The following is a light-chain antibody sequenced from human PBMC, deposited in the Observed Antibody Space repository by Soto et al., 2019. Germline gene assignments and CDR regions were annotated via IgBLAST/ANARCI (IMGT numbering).Light chain of an antibody. CDR3: GAGPGGGANSVP. J-gene: IGLJ2*01. Sequence: QLVLTQPPSASASLGPSVTLTCTLSSGYSNYKVDWYQQRPGKGPRFVMRVGTGGIVGSKGDGIAVRFSVLGSGLNRYLTMKNIQEEDESDDDCGAGPGGGANSVPFGGGTKLTVL. V-gene: IGLV9-49*01. CDR1: SGYSNYK. CDR2: VGTGGIVG.